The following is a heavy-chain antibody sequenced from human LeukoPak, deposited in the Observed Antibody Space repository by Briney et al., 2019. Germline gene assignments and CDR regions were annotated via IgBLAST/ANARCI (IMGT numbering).Heavy chain of an antibody. V-gene: IGHV3-74*01. CDR2: INGDGSRI. CDR1: GFTFSSHW. D-gene: IGHD3-16*01. J-gene: IGHJ4*01. Sequence: TGGSPSLSCVASGFTFSSHWMHWVRQVPGKGLMWVSRINGDGSRIHYGDSVKGRFTISRDNAKNTLYLQMTSLRGDDTAIYFCARDALGGRTKFDSWGHGSLVTVSS. CDR3: ARDALGGRTKFDS.